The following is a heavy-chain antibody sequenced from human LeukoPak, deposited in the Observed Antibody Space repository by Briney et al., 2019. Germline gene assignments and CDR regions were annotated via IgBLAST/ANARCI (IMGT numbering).Heavy chain of an antibody. V-gene: IGHV4-59*01. CDR2: IYYSGST. D-gene: IGHD2-2*01. Sequence: SETLSLTCTVSGGSISSYYWSWIRQPPGKGLEWIGYIYYSGSTNYNPSLKSRVTISVDTSKNQFSLKLSSVTAADTAVYYCASSIVVVPAAYYGMDVWGQGTTVTVSS. CDR3: ASSIVVVPAAYYGMDV. CDR1: GGSISSYY. J-gene: IGHJ6*02.